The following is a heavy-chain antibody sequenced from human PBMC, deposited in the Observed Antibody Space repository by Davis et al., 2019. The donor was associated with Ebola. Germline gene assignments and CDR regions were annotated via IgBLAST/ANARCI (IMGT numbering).Heavy chain of an antibody. J-gene: IGHJ4*02. CDR3: ARAQFPTTSDH. V-gene: IGHV1-18*04. Sequence: AASVKVSCKASGYTFTYRYLHWVRQAPGQGLEWMGWISAYNGNTNYAQKLQGRVTMTTDTSTSTAYMEVGILRSDDTAVYYCARAQFPTTSDHWGQGTLVTVSS. D-gene: IGHD1-1*01. CDR1: GYTFTYRY. CDR2: ISAYNGNT.